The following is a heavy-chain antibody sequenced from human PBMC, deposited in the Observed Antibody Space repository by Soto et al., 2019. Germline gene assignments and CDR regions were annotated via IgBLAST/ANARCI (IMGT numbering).Heavy chain of an antibody. CDR2: IHYSGRT. D-gene: IGHD3-22*01. Sequence: KASETLSLTCAVSGGSITSGAYYWTWIRQHPGKGLEWIAYIHYSGRTYYNPSLKSRVTISVDTFNNQFSLKLSSVTAADTAVYYCARYYFDSSGYSNWFDPWGQGTLVTVSS. CDR3: ARYYFDSSGYSNWFDP. J-gene: IGHJ5*02. V-gene: IGHV4-31*11. CDR1: GGSITSGAYY.